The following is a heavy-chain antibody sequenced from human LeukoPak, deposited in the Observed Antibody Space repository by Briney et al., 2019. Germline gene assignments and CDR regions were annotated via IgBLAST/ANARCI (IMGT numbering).Heavy chain of an antibody. Sequence: GESLKISCKGSGYSFTSYWISWVRQMPGKGLEWMGRIDPSDSYTNYSPSFQGHVTISAGKSISTAYLQWSSLKASDTAMYYCARIASYSSSHEFDYLGQGTLVTVSS. D-gene: IGHD6-6*01. CDR3: ARIASYSSSHEFDY. J-gene: IGHJ4*02. CDR1: GYSFTSYW. CDR2: IDPSDSYT. V-gene: IGHV5-10-1*01.